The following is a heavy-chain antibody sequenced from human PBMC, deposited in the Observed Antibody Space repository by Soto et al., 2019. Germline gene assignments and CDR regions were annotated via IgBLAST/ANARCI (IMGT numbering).Heavy chain of an antibody. Sequence: TLALTCTVSGGSLSSGSYYWSWLRQPPGKGLEWIGYIYYTGSTNYNPSLKSRVTMSVDTSENQFSLKLSSVTAADTAVYYCARRTEPSNQFAPWRQRTLVTVSS. CDR1: GGSLSSGSYY. CDR2: IYYTGST. J-gene: IGHJ5*02. V-gene: IGHV4-61*01. D-gene: IGHD1-1*01. CDR3: ARRTEPSNQFAP.